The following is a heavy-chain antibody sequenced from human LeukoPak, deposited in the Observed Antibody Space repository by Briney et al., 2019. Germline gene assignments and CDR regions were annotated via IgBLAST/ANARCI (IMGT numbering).Heavy chain of an antibody. CDR3: ASRYYDGSGSFPFGP. V-gene: IGHV3-74*01. Sequence: GGSLRLSCAASGFTFSSYAMHWVRQAPGKGLAWVSRIDSDGGTSYADSVKGRFIISRDDAKNTLYLQMNSLGVEDTAVYYCASRYYDGSGSFPFGPWGQGTLVTVSS. CDR1: GFTFSSYA. J-gene: IGHJ5*02. D-gene: IGHD3-22*01. CDR2: IDSDGGT.